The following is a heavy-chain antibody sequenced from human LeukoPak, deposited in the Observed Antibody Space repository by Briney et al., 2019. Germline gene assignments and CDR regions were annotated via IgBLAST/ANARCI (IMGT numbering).Heavy chain of an antibody. J-gene: IGHJ4*02. D-gene: IGHD3-22*01. CDR3: ASEPDYYDSSGYLDY. Sequence: GGSLRLSCEASGFTFSSYSMNWVRQAPGKGLEWVSSISSSSSYIYYADSVKGRFTISRDNAKNSLYLQMNSLRAEDTAVYYCASEPDYYDSSGYLDYWGQGTLVTVSS. CDR1: GFTFSSYS. CDR2: ISSSSSYI. V-gene: IGHV3-21*01.